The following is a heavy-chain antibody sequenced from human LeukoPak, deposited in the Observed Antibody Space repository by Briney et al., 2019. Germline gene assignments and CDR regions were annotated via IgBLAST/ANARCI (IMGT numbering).Heavy chain of an antibody. Sequence: GGSLRLTCAASGFTLSTYAMSWVRQTPGKGLEWVAATSSSDAGTYHADSVRGRFTISRDNSKNTLYLQMNSLRADDAAVYFCAKAPVTSCRGAYCYPFDSWGQGTLVTVSS. V-gene: IGHV3-23*01. CDR1: GFTLSTYA. CDR2: TSSSDAGT. D-gene: IGHD2-21*01. J-gene: IGHJ4*02. CDR3: AKAPVTSCRGAYCYPFDS.